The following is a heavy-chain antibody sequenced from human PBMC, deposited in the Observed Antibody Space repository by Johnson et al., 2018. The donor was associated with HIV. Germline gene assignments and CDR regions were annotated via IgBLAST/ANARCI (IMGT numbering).Heavy chain of an antibody. V-gene: IGHV3-9*01. CDR1: GFTFDDYA. CDR3: ARQFRSVGAPDAFDI. CDR2: IGWNSGSI. J-gene: IGHJ3*02. D-gene: IGHD1-26*01. Sequence: QLVESGGGLVQPGRSLRLSCAASGFTFDDYAMHWVRQAPGKGLEWVSGIGWNSGSIDYADSVKGRFTISRDNAKNSLYLQMNSLRDEDTAMYYCARQFRSVGAPDAFDIWGQGTMVTVSS.